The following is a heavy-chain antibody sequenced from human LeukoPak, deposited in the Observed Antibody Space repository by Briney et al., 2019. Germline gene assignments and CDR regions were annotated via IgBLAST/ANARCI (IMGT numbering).Heavy chain of an antibody. V-gene: IGHV3-23*01. CDR2: IAGGDDR. CDR3: AKDLSRRGAFDI. Sequence: PGGSLRLSCAASGFIFSPYAMSWVRQAPGKGLEWVAGIAGGDDRFYADSVKGRFSISRDNSKNTVDLQMNSLRVEDTAVYYCAKDLSRRGAFDIWGQGTMVTVSS. CDR1: GFIFSPYA. D-gene: IGHD1-14*01. J-gene: IGHJ3*02.